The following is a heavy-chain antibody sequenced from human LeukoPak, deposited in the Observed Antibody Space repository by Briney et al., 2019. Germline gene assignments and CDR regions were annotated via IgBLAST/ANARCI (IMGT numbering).Heavy chain of an antibody. CDR2: ISWNSGSI. CDR1: GFTFYDYA. J-gene: IGHJ4*02. CDR3: AKDMEWELTYYFDY. V-gene: IGHV3-9*01. D-gene: IGHD1-26*01. Sequence: PGGSLRLSCAASGFTFYDYAMHWVRQAPGKGREWVSGISWNSGSIGYADAVKGRFTISRDNAKNSLYLQMNSLRAEDTALYYCAKDMEWELTYYFDYWGQGTLVTVSS.